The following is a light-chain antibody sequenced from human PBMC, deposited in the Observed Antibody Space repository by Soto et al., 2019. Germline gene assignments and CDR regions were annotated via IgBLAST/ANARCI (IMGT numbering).Light chain of an antibody. CDR2: DAS. Sequence: DIQMTQSPYTLSASVGDRDTITCRASQSISSWLAWYQQKPGKAPKLLIYDASSLESGVPSRFSGSGSGTEFTLTISSLQPADFATHYCQQYNSYSPWTFGQGTKVDIK. CDR1: QSISSW. CDR3: QQYNSYSPWT. V-gene: IGKV1-5*01. J-gene: IGKJ1*01.